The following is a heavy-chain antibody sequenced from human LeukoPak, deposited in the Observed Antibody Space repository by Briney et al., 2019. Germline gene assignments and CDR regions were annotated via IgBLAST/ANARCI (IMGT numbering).Heavy chain of an antibody. Sequence: SVKVSCKASGGTFSSYAISWVRQAPGQGLEWMGRIIPILGIANYAQKFRGRVTITADKSTSTAYMELSSLRSEDTAVYYCARDLAYCGGDCYSRVSPLDYWGQGTLVTVSS. V-gene: IGHV1-69*04. CDR3: ARDLAYCGGDCYSRVSPLDY. D-gene: IGHD2-21*02. J-gene: IGHJ4*02. CDR2: IIPILGIA. CDR1: GGTFSSYA.